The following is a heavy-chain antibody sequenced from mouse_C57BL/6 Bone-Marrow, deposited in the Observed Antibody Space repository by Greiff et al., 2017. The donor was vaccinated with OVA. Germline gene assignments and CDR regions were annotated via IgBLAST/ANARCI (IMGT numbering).Heavy chain of an antibody. Sequence: VQLQESGPELVKPGASVKISCKASGYAFSSSWMNWVKQRPGKGLEWIGRIYPGDGDTNYNGKFKGKATLTADKSSSTAYMQLSSLTSEDSAVYFCADGYYVEYWGQGTLVTVSA. V-gene: IGHV1-82*01. J-gene: IGHJ3*01. D-gene: IGHD2-3*01. CDR1: GYAFSSSW. CDR3: ADGYYVEY. CDR2: IYPGDGDT.